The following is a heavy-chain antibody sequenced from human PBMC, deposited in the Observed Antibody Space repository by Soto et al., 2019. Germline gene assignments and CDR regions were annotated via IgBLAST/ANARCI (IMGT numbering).Heavy chain of an antibody. J-gene: IGHJ5*02. V-gene: IGHV3-23*01. CDR2: ISSDSGGST. CDR3: AKEGRRLPATSPPHWFDP. CDR1: GFTFSTYG. Sequence: EVQLLESGGDLVQPGGSLRLTCAASGFTFSTYGMSWVRQAPGKGLEWVSSISSDSGGSTYYADSVKDRFTISRDNSKNTLYLQMNTLRAEDTAVYDCAKEGRRLPATSPPHWFDPWGQGTLVTVSS. D-gene: IGHD2-2*01.